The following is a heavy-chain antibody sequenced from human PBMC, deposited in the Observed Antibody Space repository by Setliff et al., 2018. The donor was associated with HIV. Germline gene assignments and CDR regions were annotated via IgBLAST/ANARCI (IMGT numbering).Heavy chain of an antibody. J-gene: IGHJ4*02. V-gene: IGHV4-39*01. D-gene: IGHD3-22*01. CDR2: IYYTGSA. Sequence: PSATLSLTCTVSGGSISSSSYYWGCIRQPPGKGLEWIGSIYYTGSANYNPSLKSRVTMSVDTSKNQFSLKLSSVTAADTAVYYCASGYQYDSSGYYYVTPIDYWGQGTLVTVSS. CDR1: GGSISSSSYY. CDR3: ASGYQYDSSGYYYVTPIDY.